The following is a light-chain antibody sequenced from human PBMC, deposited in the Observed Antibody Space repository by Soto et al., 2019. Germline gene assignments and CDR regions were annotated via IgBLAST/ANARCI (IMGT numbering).Light chain of an antibody. J-gene: IGKJ3*01. CDR2: GAS. CDR3: QQYGSSPLT. CDR1: QSVSSSF. Sequence: EIVLTQSPGTLSLSPGERVTLSCRAIQSVSSSFLAWYQQKSGQAPRLLIYGASSRANGIPDRFSGSGSGTDFTLTISRLEPEDFAVYYCQQYGSSPLTFGPGTKVDIK. V-gene: IGKV3-20*01.